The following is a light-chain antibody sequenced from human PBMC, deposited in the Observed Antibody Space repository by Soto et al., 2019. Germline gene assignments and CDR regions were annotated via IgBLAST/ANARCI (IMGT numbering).Light chain of an antibody. Sequence: QSVLTQPASVSGSPGQSITISCTGTSSDVGGYKYVSWYQQLPDKAPKLIIFEVSNRPSGISSRFSGSKSGNTASLTISGLQAEDEADYYCASYTSSSTSVIFGRGTKLTVL. CDR3: ASYTSSSTSVI. CDR2: EVS. CDR1: SSDVGGYKY. J-gene: IGLJ2*01. V-gene: IGLV2-14*01.